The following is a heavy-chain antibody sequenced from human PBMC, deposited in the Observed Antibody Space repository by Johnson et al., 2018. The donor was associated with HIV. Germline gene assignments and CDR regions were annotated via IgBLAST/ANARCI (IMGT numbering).Heavy chain of an antibody. J-gene: IGHJ3*02. V-gene: IGHV3-11*04. CDR2: ISGSGGST. CDR3: ARSKDCSGGSCPDAFDI. Sequence: QVQLVESGGGLVKPGGSLRLSCAASGFTFSNAWMSWVRQAPGKGLEWVSAISGSGGSTYSADSVQGRFTISRDNARNSLYLQMNSLRVEDTAVYYCARSKDCSGGSCPDAFDIWDQGTMVTVSS. D-gene: IGHD2-15*01. CDR1: GFTFSNAW.